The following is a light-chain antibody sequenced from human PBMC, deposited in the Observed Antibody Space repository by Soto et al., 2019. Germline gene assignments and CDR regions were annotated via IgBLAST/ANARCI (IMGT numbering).Light chain of an antibody. CDR2: ATS. Sequence: DIQMTQSPSSLSASVGDRVTISCRASQSINNNVNWYQQKPGKAPKVLISATSNLQTGVPSRFSGAGSGTAFTLIINGLQPEDSATYFCQQSYNIPLTFGGGTRVEVK. J-gene: IGKJ4*01. CDR1: QSINNN. V-gene: IGKV1-39*01. CDR3: QQSYNIPLT.